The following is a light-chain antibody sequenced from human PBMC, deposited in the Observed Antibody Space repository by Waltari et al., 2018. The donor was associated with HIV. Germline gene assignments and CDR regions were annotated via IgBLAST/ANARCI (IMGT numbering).Light chain of an antibody. Sequence: SSELIQPPSMSVSPGQPASITCSGDKLGNKYASWYQQKPGQSPVLVMYQDNKRPSDIPERFSGSNSGDTATLTISGTQALDEADYYCQAWDTSGVVFGGGTKLTVL. CDR2: QDN. CDR1: KLGNKY. J-gene: IGLJ2*01. CDR3: QAWDTSGVV. V-gene: IGLV3-1*01.